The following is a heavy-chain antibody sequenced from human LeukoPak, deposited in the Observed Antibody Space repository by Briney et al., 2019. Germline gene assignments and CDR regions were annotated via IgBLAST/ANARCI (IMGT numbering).Heavy chain of an antibody. CDR1: GGSISSSSYY. Sequence: PSETLSLTCTVSGGSISSSSYYWGWIRQPPGKGLEWIGSIYYSGSTYYNPSLKSRVTISVDTSKNQFSLKLSSVTAADTAVYYCARLRETVDAFDIWGQGTMVTVSS. V-gene: IGHV4-39*01. CDR3: ARLRETVDAFDI. CDR2: IYYSGST. J-gene: IGHJ3*02. D-gene: IGHD1-26*01.